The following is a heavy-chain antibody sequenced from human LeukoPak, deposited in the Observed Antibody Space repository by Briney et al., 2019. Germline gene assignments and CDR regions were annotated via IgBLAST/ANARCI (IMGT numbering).Heavy chain of an antibody. CDR1: GFTFTISA. D-gene: IGHD7-27*01. Sequence: SVKVSFKASGFTFTISAVQWVRQARGQRLEWIGWIVVGSGNTNYAQKFQERVTITRDMSTSTAYMELSSLRSEDTAVYYCAAEPLGGYQLGPHWGQGTLVTVFS. CDR3: AAEPLGGYQLGPH. J-gene: IGHJ4*02. V-gene: IGHV1-58*01. CDR2: IVVGSGNT.